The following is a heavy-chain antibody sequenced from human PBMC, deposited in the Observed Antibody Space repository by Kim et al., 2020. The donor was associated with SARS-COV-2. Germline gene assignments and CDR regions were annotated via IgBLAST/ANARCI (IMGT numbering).Heavy chain of an antibody. CDR3: ARRETRDLFTSDWGFFDY. CDR2: VYFRGTT. J-gene: IGHJ4*02. Sequence: SETLSLTCTVSGDSMSADYWNWIPQSPGKGLEWIGYVYFRGTTSYNPSLKSRVTISIDMSKSQFSLKLNSVTAADTAVYYCARRETRDLFTSDWGFFDYWGQGSLVTVSS. CDR1: GDSMSADY. V-gene: IGHV4-59*08. D-gene: IGHD7-27*01.